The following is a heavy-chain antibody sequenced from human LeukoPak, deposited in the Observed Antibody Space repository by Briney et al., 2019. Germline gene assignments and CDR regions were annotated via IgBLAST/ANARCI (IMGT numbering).Heavy chain of an antibody. J-gene: IGHJ6*03. CDR1: GFTFSSYS. Sequence: GGSLRLSCAASGFTFSSYSMNWVRQAPGKGLEWVSYISSSSSTIYYADPVKGRFTISRDNAKNSLYLQMNSLRAEDTAVYYCARDRSSSSWYPYYYYYMDVWGKGTTVTVSS. D-gene: IGHD6-13*01. CDR3: ARDRSSSSWYPYYYYYMDV. CDR2: ISSSSSTI. V-gene: IGHV3-48*04.